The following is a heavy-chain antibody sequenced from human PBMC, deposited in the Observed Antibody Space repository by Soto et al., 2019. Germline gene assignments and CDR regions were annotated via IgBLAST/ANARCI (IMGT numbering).Heavy chain of an antibody. CDR2: IYWDDDK. Sequence: QITLKESGPTLVKPTQTLTLTCTFSGFSINTGGLGVGWIRQPPGKALEWLALIYWDDDKRYSPSLKSRLSVTKDSSNSPVVLTMTHMDPVPTATYYFTHWRCVGDCSRAYSSHYSSGMDAWGQGTTVTVPS. CDR3: THWRCVGDCSRAYSSHYSSGMDA. J-gene: IGHJ6*02. D-gene: IGHD2-21*02. CDR1: GFSINTGGLG. V-gene: IGHV2-5*02.